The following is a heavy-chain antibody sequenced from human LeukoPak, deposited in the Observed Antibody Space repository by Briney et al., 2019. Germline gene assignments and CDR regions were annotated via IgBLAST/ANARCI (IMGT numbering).Heavy chain of an antibody. V-gene: IGHV3-33*01. CDR2: IWYDGSNK. J-gene: IGHJ4*02. CDR1: GFTFSSYG. CDR3: ARWYYYDSSGYYDSSFDY. Sequence: GRSLRLSCAASGFTFSSYGMHWVRQAPDKGLEWVAVIWYDGSNKYYADSVKGRFTISRDNSKNTLYLQMNSLRAEDTAVYYCARWYYYDSSGYYDSSFDYWGQGTLVTVSS. D-gene: IGHD3-22*01.